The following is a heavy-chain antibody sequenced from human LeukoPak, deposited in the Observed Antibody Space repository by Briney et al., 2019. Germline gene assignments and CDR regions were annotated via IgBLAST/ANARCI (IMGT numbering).Heavy chain of an antibody. J-gene: IGHJ4*02. CDR1: GFTFSYSW. V-gene: IGHV3-74*01. CDR3: AKERAPFVGLDY. D-gene: IGHD6-6*01. Sequence: PGGSLRLSCAASGFTFSYSWMHWVRQAPGKGLVWVSRINGDGSTTNYADAVKGRFTISRDNAKNTLYLQMNSLRAEDTAVYYCAKERAPFVGLDYWGQGALVTVSS. CDR2: INGDGSTT.